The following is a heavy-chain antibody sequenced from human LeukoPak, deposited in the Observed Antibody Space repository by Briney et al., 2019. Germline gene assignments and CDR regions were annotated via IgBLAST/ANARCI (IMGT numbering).Heavy chain of an antibody. CDR2: IIPIFGTA. Sequence: SVKVSCKASGGTFSSYAISWVRQAPGQGLEWMVGIIPIFGTANYAQKFQGRVTITADESTSTAYMELSSLRSEDTAVYYCAARGQYSSSWYWVYWGQGTLVTVSS. D-gene: IGHD6-13*01. CDR1: GGTFSSYA. J-gene: IGHJ4*02. V-gene: IGHV1-69*01. CDR3: AARGQYSSSWYWVY.